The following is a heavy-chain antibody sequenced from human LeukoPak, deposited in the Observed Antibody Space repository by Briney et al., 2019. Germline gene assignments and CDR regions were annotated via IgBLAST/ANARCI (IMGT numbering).Heavy chain of an antibody. V-gene: IGHV3-48*03. CDR2: ISSSGSTI. CDR3: ARDRSGSSPFDY. CDR1: GFTFSSYE. D-gene: IGHD1-26*01. J-gene: IGHJ4*02. Sequence: GGSLRLSCAASGFTFSSYEMNWVRQAPGKGLEWVSYISSSGSTIYYADSVKGRFTISRDNAKNSLYLQMNGLRAEDTAVYYCARDRSGSSPFDYWGQGTLVTVSS.